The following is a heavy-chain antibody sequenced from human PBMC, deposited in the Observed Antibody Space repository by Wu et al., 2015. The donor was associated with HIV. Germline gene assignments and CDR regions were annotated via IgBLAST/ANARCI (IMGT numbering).Heavy chain of an antibody. D-gene: IGHD6-13*01. J-gene: IGHJ4*02. CDR3: ARGFSSTWYDYFVL. Sequence: QVHLVQSGAEVKKPGSSVKVSCKASGGTFSSFSVSWVRQAPGQGLEWMGGIIPLFGTAYSAQRFQDRLTVTTDDSTATAYMELSSLTSEDTAVYYCARGFSSTWYDYFVLLGPGNAGHRLL. CDR2: IIPLFGTA. V-gene: IGHV1-69*05. CDR1: GGTFSSFS.